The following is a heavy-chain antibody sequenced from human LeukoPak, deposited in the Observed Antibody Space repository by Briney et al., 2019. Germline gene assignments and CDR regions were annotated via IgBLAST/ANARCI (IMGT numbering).Heavy chain of an antibody. CDR3: ATDPQYYDSSGYSDY. D-gene: IGHD3-22*01. Sequence: ASVKVSCKASGYTFTSYGISWVRQAPGQGLEWMGWISAYNGNTNYAQKLQGRVTMTTDTSTSTAYMELRSLRSEDTAVYYCATDPQYYDSSGYSDYWGQGTLVTVSS. J-gene: IGHJ4*02. CDR1: GYTFTSYG. V-gene: IGHV1-18*01. CDR2: ISAYNGNT.